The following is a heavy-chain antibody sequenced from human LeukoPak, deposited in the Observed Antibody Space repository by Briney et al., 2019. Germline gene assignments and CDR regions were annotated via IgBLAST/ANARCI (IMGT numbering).Heavy chain of an antibody. CDR2: IKQDGSEK. CDR3: ARGRGSSWTNYFDY. Sequence: GGSLRLSCAASGFTFSSYGLSWFRQAPGKGREWVANIKQDGSEKYYVDSVKGRFTISRDNAKNSLYLQMSTLRAEDTAVYYCARGRGSSWTNYFDYWGQGTLVTVSS. J-gene: IGHJ4*02. CDR1: GFTFSSYG. V-gene: IGHV3-7*04. D-gene: IGHD6-13*01.